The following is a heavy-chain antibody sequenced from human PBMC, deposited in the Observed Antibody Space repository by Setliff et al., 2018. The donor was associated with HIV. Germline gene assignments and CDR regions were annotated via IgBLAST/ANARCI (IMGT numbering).Heavy chain of an antibody. J-gene: IGHJ5*02. Sequence: ASVKVSCKASGYTFSNYDMHWVRQAPGQGLEWIGVINPSGGSTTYARKFQGRVTMTRDTSTSTVYMELSSLRSEDTAVYYCALDYGDNNWLDPWGQGTRVTVSS. D-gene: IGHD4-17*01. CDR2: INPSGGST. CDR1: GYTFSNYD. V-gene: IGHV1-46*01. CDR3: ALDYGDNNWLDP.